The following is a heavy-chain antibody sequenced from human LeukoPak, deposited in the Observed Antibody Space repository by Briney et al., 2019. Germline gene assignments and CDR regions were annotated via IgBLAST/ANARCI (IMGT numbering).Heavy chain of an antibody. CDR2: ISAYNGNT. D-gene: IGHD1-1*01. Sequence: ASVKVSCKASGYTFTSYGISWVRQAPGQGLEWMGWISAYNGNTNYAQKLQGRVTMTTDTSTSTAYMELRSVRSDDTAVYYCAREEVGWNPNDYWGQGTPVTVSS. CDR3: AREEVGWNPNDY. J-gene: IGHJ4*02. CDR1: GYTFTSYG. V-gene: IGHV1-18*01.